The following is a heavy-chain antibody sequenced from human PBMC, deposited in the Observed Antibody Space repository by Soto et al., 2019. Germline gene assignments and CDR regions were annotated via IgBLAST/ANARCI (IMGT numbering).Heavy chain of an antibody. J-gene: IGHJ4*02. V-gene: IGHV3-30-3*01. CDR2: ISYDGSNK. CDR1: GFTFSSYA. D-gene: IGHD6-19*01. CDR3: ARLGAVVGEPNDY. Sequence: QVQLVESGGGVVQPGRSLRLSCAASGFTFSSYAMHWVRQAPGKGLEWVAVISYDGSNKYYADSVKGRFTISRDNSKNTLYLQMNSLRAEDTAVYYCARLGAVVGEPNDYWGQGTLVTVSS.